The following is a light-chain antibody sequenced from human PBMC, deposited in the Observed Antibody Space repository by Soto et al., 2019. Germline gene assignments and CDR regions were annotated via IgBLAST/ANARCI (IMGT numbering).Light chain of an antibody. V-gene: IGKV1-33*01. CDR1: QDISNY. CDR2: DAS. CDR3: QQYDNPPAT. Sequence: DIQMTQSPSSLSASVGDRVTITCQASQDISNYLNWYQQKPGKAPKLLIYDASNLETGVPSRFSGSGSATNFTFTISSLQPEDIATYYCQQYDNPPATFGGGTKVEIK. J-gene: IGKJ4*01.